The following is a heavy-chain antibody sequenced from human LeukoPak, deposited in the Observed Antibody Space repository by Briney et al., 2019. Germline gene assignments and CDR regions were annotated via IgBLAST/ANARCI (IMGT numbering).Heavy chain of an antibody. J-gene: IGHJ4*02. D-gene: IGHD3-16*01. CDR3: GGDTPPGGEYYFEY. CDR1: GFSFSTYG. V-gene: IGHV3-33*01. CDR2: IWHDGSKE. Sequence: GGSLRLSCAASGFSFSTYGMHWVRQAPDTGLEWLALIWHDGSKEYYADSVKGRFTISRDNSKNTLYLEMNSLRADDTAMYYCGGDTPPGGEYYFEYGGQGALVTVSS.